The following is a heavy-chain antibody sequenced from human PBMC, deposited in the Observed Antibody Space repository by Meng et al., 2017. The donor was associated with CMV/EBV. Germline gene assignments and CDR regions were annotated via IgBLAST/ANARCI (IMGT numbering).Heavy chain of an antibody. CDR2: IYYSGST. J-gene: IGHJ4*02. CDR3: ARTNGPWTAMADY. CDR1: GGSISSSSYY. Sequence: SETLSLTCTVSGGSISSSSYYWGWIRQPPGKGLEWIGSIYYSGSTYYNPSLKSRVTMSVDTSKNQFSLKLSSVTAADTAVYYCARTNGPWTAMADYWGQGTLVTVSS. D-gene: IGHD5-18*01. V-gene: IGHV4-39*07.